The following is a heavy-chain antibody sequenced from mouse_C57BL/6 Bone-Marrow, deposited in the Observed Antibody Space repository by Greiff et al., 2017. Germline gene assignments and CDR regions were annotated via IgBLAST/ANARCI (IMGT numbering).Heavy chain of an antibody. D-gene: IGHD1-1*01. CDR3: SRQVTTVIATKYFDV. CDR2: ISGGGGNT. V-gene: IGHV5-9*01. Sequence: DVQLVESGGGLVKPGGSLKLSCAASGFTFSSYTMSWVRQTPEKRLQWVAAISGGGGNTYYPDSVTGRFTISIDNDKNILYLQMSSLRSEDTALYYCSRQVTTVIATKYFDVWGTGTTVTVSS. J-gene: IGHJ1*03. CDR1: GFTFSSYT.